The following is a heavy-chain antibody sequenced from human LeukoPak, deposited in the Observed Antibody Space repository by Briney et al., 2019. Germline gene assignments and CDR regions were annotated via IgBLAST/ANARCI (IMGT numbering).Heavy chain of an antibody. V-gene: IGHV4-4*07. CDR1: GGSISSYY. D-gene: IGHD3-22*01. Sequence: SETLSLTCTVSGGSISSYYWSWIRQPAGKGLEWIGLIYTSGSTNYNPSLKSRVTMSVDTSKNQFSLKLSSVTAADTAVYYCARDPASSSYYDSSGYLGGDYWGQGTLVTVSS. J-gene: IGHJ4*02. CDR3: ARDPASSSYYDSSGYLGGDY. CDR2: IYTSGST.